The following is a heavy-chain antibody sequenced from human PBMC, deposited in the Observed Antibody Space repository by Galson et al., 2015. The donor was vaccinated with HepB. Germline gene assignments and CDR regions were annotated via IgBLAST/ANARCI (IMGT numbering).Heavy chain of an antibody. CDR3: ARAQNPDYYGSGSYYKGFDY. V-gene: IGHV3-30*04. Sequence: SLRLSCAASGFTFSSYAMHWVRQAPGKGLEWVAVISYDGSNKYYADSVKGRFTISRDNSKNTLYLQMNSLRAEDTAVYYCARAQNPDYYGSGSYYKGFDYWGQVTLLNVSS. J-gene: IGHJ4*02. D-gene: IGHD3-10*01. CDR1: GFTFSSYA. CDR2: ISYDGSNK.